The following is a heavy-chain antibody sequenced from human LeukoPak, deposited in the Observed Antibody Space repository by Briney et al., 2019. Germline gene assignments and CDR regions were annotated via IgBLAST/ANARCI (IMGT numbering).Heavy chain of an antibody. J-gene: IGHJ5*02. D-gene: IGHD3-22*01. V-gene: IGHV3-66*01. CDR3: ARDKDSSAYYYH. CDR2: IYSDSSI. Sequence: GGSLRLSCAASGFTVSSNYMSWVRQAPGKGLEWVSVIYSDSSIYYADSVKGRFTISRDNSKNTLYLQMNSLRAEDTAVYYCARDKDSSAYYYHWGQGTLVTVSS. CDR1: GFTVSSNY.